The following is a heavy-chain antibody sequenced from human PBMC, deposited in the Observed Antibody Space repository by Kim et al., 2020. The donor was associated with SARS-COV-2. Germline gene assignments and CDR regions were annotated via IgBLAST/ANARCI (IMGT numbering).Heavy chain of an antibody. Sequence: GGSLRLSCAASGFTFDDYTMHWVRQAPGKGLEWVSLISWDGGSTYYADSVKGRFTISRDNSKNSLYLQMNSLRTEDTALYYCAKDINPAGYCSGGSCYVEGPGLYYYYGMDVWGQGTTVTVSS. CDR1: GFTFDDYT. V-gene: IGHV3-43*01. J-gene: IGHJ6*02. D-gene: IGHD2-15*01. CDR3: AKDINPAGYCSGGSCYVEGPGLYYYYGMDV. CDR2: ISWDGGST.